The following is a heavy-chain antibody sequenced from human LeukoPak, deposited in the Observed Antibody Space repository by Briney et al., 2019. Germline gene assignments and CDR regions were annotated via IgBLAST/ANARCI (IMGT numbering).Heavy chain of an antibody. J-gene: IGHJ6*02. D-gene: IGHD6-19*01. V-gene: IGHV4-59*01. CDR1: GVSISIYY. CDR3: ARIRATGYSSGWYSFYYYGMDV. Sequence: SETLSLTCTVSGVSISIYYWSWIRQPPGKGLEWIGYIYYSGSTNYNPSLKSRVTISVDTSKNQFSLKLSSVTAADTAVYYCARIRATGYSSGWYSFYYYGMDVWGQGTTVTVSS. CDR2: IYYSGST.